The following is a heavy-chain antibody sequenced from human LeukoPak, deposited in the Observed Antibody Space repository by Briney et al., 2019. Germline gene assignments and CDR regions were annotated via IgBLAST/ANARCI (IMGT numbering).Heavy chain of an antibody. Sequence: SETLSLTCTVSGGSISSYYWSWIRQPPGKGLEWIGYIYYSGSTNYNPSLKSRVTISVDTSKNQFSLKLSSVTAADTAVYYCARKHIVVVTHRSYWYFDLWGRGTLVTVSS. V-gene: IGHV4-59*01. CDR2: IYYSGST. CDR3: ARKHIVVVTHRSYWYFDL. D-gene: IGHD2-21*02. J-gene: IGHJ2*01. CDR1: GGSISSYY.